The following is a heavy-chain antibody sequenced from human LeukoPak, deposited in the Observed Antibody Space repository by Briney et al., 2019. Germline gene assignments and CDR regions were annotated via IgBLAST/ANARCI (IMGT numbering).Heavy chain of an antibody. J-gene: IGHJ3*02. D-gene: IGHD2-2*01. V-gene: IGHV1-46*01. CDR2: INPSGGST. CDR1: GYTFTSYY. Sequence: GASVKVSCKASGYTFTSYYMHWVRQAPGQGLEWMAIINPSGGSTSYAQKFQGRVTMTRDTSTSTVYMELSSLRSEDTAVYYCARGGGGGTVVVPAAMYAFDIWGQGTMVTVSS. CDR3: ARGGGGGTVVVPAAMYAFDI.